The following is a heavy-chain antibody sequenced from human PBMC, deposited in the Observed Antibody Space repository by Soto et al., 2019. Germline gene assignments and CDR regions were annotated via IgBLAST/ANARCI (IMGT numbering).Heavy chain of an antibody. CDR3: ARGRDCGGDCPNWFDP. J-gene: IGHJ5*02. CDR2: IYSGGST. CDR1: GFTVSSNT. V-gene: IGHV3-53*04. D-gene: IGHD2-21*02. Sequence: EVQLVESGGGLVQPGGSRRLSCEASGFTVSSNTMSWVRQAPGKGLEWVSVIYSGGSTYYADSVKGRFTISRHNSKNTLYLQMNSLRAEDTAVYYCARGRDCGGDCPNWFDPWGQGTLVTVSS.